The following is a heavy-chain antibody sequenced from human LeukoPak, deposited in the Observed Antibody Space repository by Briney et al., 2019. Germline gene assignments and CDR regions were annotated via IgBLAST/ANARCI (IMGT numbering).Heavy chain of an antibody. CDR1: GYTFTGYY. V-gene: IGHV1-2*02. CDR3: ARDQHPLEWLGRDYYFDY. J-gene: IGHJ4*02. Sequence: ASVKVSCKASGYTFTGYYMHWVRQAPGQGLEWMGWINPNSGGTNYAQKFQGRVTMTRDTSISTAYMELSRLRSDDTAVYYCARDQHPLEWLGRDYYFDYWGQGTLVTVSS. CDR2: INPNSGGT. D-gene: IGHD3-3*01.